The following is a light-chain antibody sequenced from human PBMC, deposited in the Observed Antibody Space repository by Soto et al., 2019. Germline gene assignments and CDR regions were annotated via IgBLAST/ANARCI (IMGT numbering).Light chain of an antibody. CDR3: SSYTGNCTQFV. J-gene: IGLJ1*01. Sequence: QSALTQPASVSGSPGQSITISCTGNSSDVGGYNHVSCYQQHPGKAPKVMIYEVSNRPAGVSNRFSGSKSGNTASLTISGLKAEKEADYDCSSYTGNCTQFVFGSGTKETVL. V-gene: IGLV2-14*01. CDR2: EVS. CDR1: SSDVGGYNH.